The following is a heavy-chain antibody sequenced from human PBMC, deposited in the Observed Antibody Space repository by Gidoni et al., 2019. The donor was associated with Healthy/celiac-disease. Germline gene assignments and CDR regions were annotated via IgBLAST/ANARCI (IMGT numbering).Heavy chain of an antibody. V-gene: IGHV4-34*01. CDR2: INHSGST. D-gene: IGHD6-19*01. CDR1: GGSFSGYY. Sequence: QVQLQQWGAGLLKPSETLSLTCAVYGGSFSGYYWSWIRQPPGKGLEWIGEINHSGSTNYNPSLKSRVTISVDTSKNQFSLKLSSVTAADTAVYYCARESYSSIDYWGQGTLVTVSS. J-gene: IGHJ4*02. CDR3: ARESYSSIDY.